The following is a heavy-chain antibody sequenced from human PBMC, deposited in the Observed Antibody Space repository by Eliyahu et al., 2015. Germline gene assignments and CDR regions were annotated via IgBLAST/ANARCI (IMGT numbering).Heavy chain of an antibody. J-gene: IGHJ6*02. CDR2: ISGSGGST. D-gene: IGHD4-17*01. V-gene: IGHV3-23*01. CDR1: GFXFXSYA. Sequence: EVQLLESGGGLVQPGGSLRLSCXASGFXFXSYAXXWVXXGPGKGLGWVSAISGSGGSTYYADSVKGRFTISRDNSKNTLYLQMNSLRAEDTAVYYCAKCVNGAGYGDYGFPFYYYYGMDVWGQGTTVTVSS. CDR3: AKCVNGAGYGDYGFPFYYYYGMDV.